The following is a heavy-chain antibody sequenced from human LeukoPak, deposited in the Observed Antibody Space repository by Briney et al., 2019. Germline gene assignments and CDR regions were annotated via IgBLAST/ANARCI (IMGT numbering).Heavy chain of an antibody. CDR3: ANLRAGPFDL. D-gene: IGHD6-13*01. V-gene: IGHV1-69*04. Sequence: SVKVSCKASGGTFSSYAISWVRQAPGQGLEWMGRIIPILGIANYAQKLQGRVTMTTDTSTSTAYMELSSLRSEDTAVYYCANLRAGPFDLWGRGTLVTVSS. J-gene: IGHJ2*01. CDR1: GGTFSSYA. CDR2: IIPILGIA.